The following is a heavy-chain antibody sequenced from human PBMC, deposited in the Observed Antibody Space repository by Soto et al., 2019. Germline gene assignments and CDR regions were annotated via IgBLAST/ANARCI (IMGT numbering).Heavy chain of an antibody. D-gene: IGHD4-17*01. CDR2: ISGSGGST. Sequence: GGSLRLSCAASGFTFSSYGLSWGRQGPGEGLEWVSAISGSGGSTYYADSVKGRFTISRDNSKNTLYLQMNSLRAEDTAVYYCAKEGPYGDYAGPTAFDYWGQGTLVTVSS. CDR1: GFTFSSYG. J-gene: IGHJ4*02. CDR3: AKEGPYGDYAGPTAFDY. V-gene: IGHV3-23*01.